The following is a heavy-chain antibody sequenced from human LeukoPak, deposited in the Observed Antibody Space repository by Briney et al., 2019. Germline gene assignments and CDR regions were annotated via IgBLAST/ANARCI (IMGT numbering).Heavy chain of an antibody. CDR1: GYTFTDYY. J-gene: IGHJ4*02. D-gene: IGHD6-13*01. V-gene: IGHV1-18*01. CDR3: ARAFSLIAAADDY. Sequence: ASVKVSCKASGYTFTDYYLHWVRQAPGQGLEWMGWISAYNGNTNYAQKLQGRVTMTTDTSTSTAYMELRSLRSDDTAVYYCARAFSLIAAADDYWGQGTLVTVSS. CDR2: ISAYNGNT.